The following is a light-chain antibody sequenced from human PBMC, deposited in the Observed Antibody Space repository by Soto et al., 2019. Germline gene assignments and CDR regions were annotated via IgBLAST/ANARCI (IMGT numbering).Light chain of an antibody. Sequence: QSALTQPASVSGSPGQSITISCTGTSSDVGDYNYVSWYQQHPGKVPKLMIYDVNSRPSGVSDRFSGSKSGNTASLTISGLQAEDEADYYCSSYTRSSSPDVFGTGTKLTVL. CDR1: SSDVGDYNY. V-gene: IGLV2-14*03. CDR2: DVN. CDR3: SSYTRSSSPDV. J-gene: IGLJ1*01.